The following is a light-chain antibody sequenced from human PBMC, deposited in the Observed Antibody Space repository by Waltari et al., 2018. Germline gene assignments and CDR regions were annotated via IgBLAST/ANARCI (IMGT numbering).Light chain of an antibody. J-gene: IGKJ1*01. Sequence: DIQMTQSPSSLSASVGDRVTITCRASQSISSYLNWYQVKPGKAPKLLIYAASSLQSGVPSRFSGSGSGTDFTLTISSLQPEDFSTYYCQQSYNSLRTFGQGTKVEI. V-gene: IGKV1-39*01. CDR1: QSISSY. CDR2: AAS. CDR3: QQSYNSLRT.